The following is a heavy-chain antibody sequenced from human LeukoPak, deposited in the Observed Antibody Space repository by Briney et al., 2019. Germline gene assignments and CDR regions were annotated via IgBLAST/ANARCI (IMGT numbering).Heavy chain of an antibody. J-gene: IGHJ6*02. V-gene: IGHV1-18*01. Sequence: ASVKVSCKASGYTFTSYGIGWVRQAPGQGLEWMGWISAYNGNTNYAQKLQGRVTMTTDTSTSTAYMELRSLRSDDTAVYYCARDNCSGGSCYYYYGMDVWGQGTTVTVSS. CDR1: GYTFTSYG. CDR3: ARDNCSGGSCYYYYGMDV. CDR2: ISAYNGNT. D-gene: IGHD2-15*01.